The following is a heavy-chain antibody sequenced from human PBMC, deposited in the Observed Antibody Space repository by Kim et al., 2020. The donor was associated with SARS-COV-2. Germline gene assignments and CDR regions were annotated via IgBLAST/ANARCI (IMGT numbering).Heavy chain of an antibody. D-gene: IGHD3-10*01. CDR2: IYYSGST. J-gene: IGHJ4*02. V-gene: IGHV4-39*01. Sequence: SETLSLTCTVSGGSISSSSYYWGWIRQPPGKGLEWIGSIYYSGSTYYNPSLKSRVTISVDTSKNQFSLKLSSVTAADTAVYYCATTALDSSDRTLLWFRELMIRFDYWGQGTLVTVSS. CDR3: ATTALDSSDRTLLWFRELMIRFDY. CDR1: GGSISSSSYY.